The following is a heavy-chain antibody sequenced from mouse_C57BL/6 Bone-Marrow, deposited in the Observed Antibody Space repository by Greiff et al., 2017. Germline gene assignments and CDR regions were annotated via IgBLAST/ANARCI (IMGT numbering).Heavy chain of an antibody. V-gene: IGHV1-69*01. J-gene: IGHJ2*01. Sequence: QVQLQQPGAELVMPGASVKLSCKASGYTFTSYWMHWVKQRPGQGLEWIGEIDPSDSYTNYNQKFKGKSTLTVDKSSSPAYMQLSSLTSEDSAVYYCARGRRGDYWGQGTTLTVSS. CDR1: GYTFTSYW. D-gene: IGHD2-12*01. CDR3: ARGRRGDY. CDR2: IDPSDSYT.